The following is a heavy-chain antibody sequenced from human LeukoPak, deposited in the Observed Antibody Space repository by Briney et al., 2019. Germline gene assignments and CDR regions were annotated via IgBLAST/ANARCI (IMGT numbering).Heavy chain of an antibody. CDR3: ARGRSWYGDSYFDY. J-gene: IGHJ4*02. Sequence: SETLSLTXXVYGXXFSGYYWSWIRQPPGKGLEWIGEINHSGSTNYNPSLKSRVTISVDTSKNQFSLKLSSVTAADTAVYYCARGRSWYGDSYFDYWGQGTLVTVSS. V-gene: IGHV4-34*01. CDR1: GXXFSGYY. CDR2: INHSGST. D-gene: IGHD4-17*01.